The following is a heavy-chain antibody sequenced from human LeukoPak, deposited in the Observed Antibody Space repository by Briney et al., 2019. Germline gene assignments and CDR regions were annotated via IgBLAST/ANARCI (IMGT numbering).Heavy chain of an antibody. J-gene: IGHJ3*02. Sequence: ASVKVCCKASGYTFTSYDINWVRQAPGQGLEWMGWINPNSGGTNYAQKFQGRVIMTRDTSISTAYMELSRLRSDDTAVYYCARVPRIRYSSSWDRPAFDIWGQGTMVTVSS. V-gene: IGHV1-2*02. CDR2: INPNSGGT. D-gene: IGHD6-13*01. CDR1: GYTFTSYD. CDR3: ARVPRIRYSSSWDRPAFDI.